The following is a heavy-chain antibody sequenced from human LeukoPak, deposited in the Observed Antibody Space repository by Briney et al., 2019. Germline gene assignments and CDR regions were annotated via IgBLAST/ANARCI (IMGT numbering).Heavy chain of an antibody. J-gene: IGHJ6*02. D-gene: IGHD6-13*01. V-gene: IGHV3-33*01. CDR1: GFNFYTYG. CDR2: IWNDGSNK. CDR3: ATEVKAAAGIDTGGYYYNGMDV. Sequence: AGTSLRLSCAVSGFNFYTYGIHWVRHAPGKGLEWVAVIWNDGSNKYYADSVKGRFTISRDNSKNTLYLQMNSLRTEDTAVYFCATEVKAAAGIDTGGYYYNGMDVWGQGTTVTVSS.